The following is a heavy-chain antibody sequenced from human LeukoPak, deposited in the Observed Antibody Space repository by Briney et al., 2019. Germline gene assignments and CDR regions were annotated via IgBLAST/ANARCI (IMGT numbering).Heavy chain of an antibody. J-gene: IGHJ5*02. V-gene: IGHV4-38-2*02. CDR3: ARDITMVREVTNWFDP. D-gene: IGHD3-10*01. CDR1: GYSISSGYY. CDR2: IYHSGST. Sequence: SETLSLTCAVSGYSISSGYYWGWIRQPPGKGLEWIGSIYHSGSTYYNPSLKSRVTISVDTSKNQFSLKLSSVTAADTAVYYCARDITMVREVTNWFDPWGQGTLVTVSS.